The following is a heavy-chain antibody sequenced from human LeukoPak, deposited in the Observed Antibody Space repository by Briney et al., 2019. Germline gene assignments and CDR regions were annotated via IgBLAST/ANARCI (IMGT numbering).Heavy chain of an antibody. CDR2: IYSSGST. Sequence: SETLSLTCTVSGASISSHYCNWIRQSPGKGLEWIGYIYSSGSTQYSPSVKSRVTISINTSKNQFSLRLTSVTAADTAVYYCAFWKRIFWGVYFSAESFQHGARGTLVTVPS. CDR1: GASISSHY. CDR3: AFWKRIFWGVYFSAESFQH. V-gene: IGHV4-59*11. J-gene: IGHJ1*01. D-gene: IGHD3-3*01.